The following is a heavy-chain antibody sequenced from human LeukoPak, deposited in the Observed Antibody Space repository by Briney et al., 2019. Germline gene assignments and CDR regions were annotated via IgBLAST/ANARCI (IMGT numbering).Heavy chain of an antibody. V-gene: IGHV5-51*01. CDR1: GYSFISYW. D-gene: IGHD2-2*01. CDR3: ACREFTSTWSYP. Sequence: GESLKISCKGIGYSFISYWVGWVRPMPGKGMEWMGVIYPGDSRTRYNPSFQGQVTISIDKSINTAYLQWVSLKASDTAMYYCACREFTSTWSYPWGQGTLVTVSS. CDR2: IYPGDSRT. J-gene: IGHJ5*02.